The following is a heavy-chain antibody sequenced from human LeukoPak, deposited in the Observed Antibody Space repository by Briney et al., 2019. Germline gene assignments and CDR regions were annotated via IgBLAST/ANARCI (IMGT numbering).Heavy chain of an antibody. D-gene: IGHD4-17*01. J-gene: IGHJ3*02. Sequence: TGGSLRLSCTPSGFTFSTYAMSWVRQAPGKGLEWVSASRGSGGITYYADSVKGRFTISRDHSKNTRYLQMNGLRVEDTAVYYCAKGYADYGADAFDIWGQGTMVTVSS. CDR2: SRGSGGIT. CDR3: AKGYADYGADAFDI. V-gene: IGHV3-23*01. CDR1: GFTFSTYA.